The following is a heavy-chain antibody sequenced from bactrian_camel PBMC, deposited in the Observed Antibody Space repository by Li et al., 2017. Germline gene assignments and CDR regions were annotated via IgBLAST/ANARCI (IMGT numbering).Heavy chain of an antibody. V-gene: IGHV3S9*01. CDR2: IDADGET. CDR3: AADSFNLQLARHYKY. D-gene: IGHD2*01. Sequence: QLVESGGGSVQAGGSLRLSCAARTGTFRCACMGWIRQVSGQEREGVASIDADGETSYADSVKDRFTISKDNVKNTLYLEMNNLELEDTAMYLCAADSFNLQLARHYKYWGQGTQVTVS. J-gene: IGHJ4*01. CDR1: TGTFRCAC.